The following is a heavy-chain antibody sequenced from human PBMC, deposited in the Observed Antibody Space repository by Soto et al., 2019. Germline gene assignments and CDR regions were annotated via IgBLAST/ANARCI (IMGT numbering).Heavy chain of an antibody. CDR3: AKNLPRTGRFDN. CDR2: IYYSGKT. CDR1: CASNTSTTYF. V-gene: IGHV4-39*01. J-gene: IGHJ4*02. Sequence: SATLSLTCTLSCASNTSTTYFWAWIREPRGKGLEWVGSIYYSGKTNYNPSLKSRVTISVDRSKNQFSLQMSSVTAADTAVYYCAKNLPRTGRFDNWGQGSLITVS.